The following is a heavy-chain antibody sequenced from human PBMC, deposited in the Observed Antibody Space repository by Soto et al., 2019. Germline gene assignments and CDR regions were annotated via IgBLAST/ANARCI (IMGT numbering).Heavy chain of an antibody. Sequence: QVQPVQSGAEVKKPGSSVKVSCKASGGTFSSYAISWVRQAPGQGLEWMGGIIPIFGTANYAQKFQGRVTITADESTSTAYMELSSLRSEDTAVYYCARGIVDYDFWSGYRYGMDVWGQGTTVTVSS. V-gene: IGHV1-69*12. CDR1: GGTFSSYA. CDR2: IIPIFGTA. CDR3: ARGIVDYDFWSGYRYGMDV. J-gene: IGHJ6*02. D-gene: IGHD3-3*01.